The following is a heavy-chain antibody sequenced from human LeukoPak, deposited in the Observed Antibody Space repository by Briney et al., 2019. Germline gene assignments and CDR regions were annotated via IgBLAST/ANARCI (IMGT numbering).Heavy chain of an antibody. Sequence: PGGSLRLSCAASGFTVSSNYMSWVRQTPGKGLEWVSVIYSGGSTYYADSVKGRFTISRDNSKNTLYLQMNSLRAEDTAVYYCATRDSSSSPFDYWGQGTLVTVSS. D-gene: IGHD6-6*01. CDR1: GFTVSSNY. CDR3: ATRDSSSSPFDY. V-gene: IGHV3-66*02. J-gene: IGHJ4*02. CDR2: IYSGGST.